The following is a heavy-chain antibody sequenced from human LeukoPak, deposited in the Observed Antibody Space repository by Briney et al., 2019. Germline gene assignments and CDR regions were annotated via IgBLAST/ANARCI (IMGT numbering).Heavy chain of an antibody. CDR1: GFTFSSYA. CDR3: ATPLAATGFDY. D-gene: IGHD2-15*01. CDR2: ISGSGGDT. V-gene: IGHV3-23*01. Sequence: GGSLRLSCAASGFTFSSYAMSWVRQAPGKGPEWVSAISGSGGDTYFADSVKGRFTISRDNSKNTLYLQMNSLRAEDTAVYYCATPLAATGFDYWGQGTLVTVSS. J-gene: IGHJ4*02.